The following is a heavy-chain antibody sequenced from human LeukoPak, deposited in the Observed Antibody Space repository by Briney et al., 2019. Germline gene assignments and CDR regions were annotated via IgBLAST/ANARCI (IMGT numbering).Heavy chain of an antibody. D-gene: IGHD5-18*01. Sequence: GGSLRLSCAASGFTFSSYSMNWVRQAPGKGLEWVSSISSSSSYIYYADSVKGRFTISRDNAKNSLYLQMNSLRAEDTAVYYCARAFPYSYSHYYYMDVWGKGTTVTVSS. CDR3: ARAFPYSYSHYYYMDV. V-gene: IGHV3-21*01. J-gene: IGHJ6*03. CDR2: ISSSSSYI. CDR1: GFTFSSYS.